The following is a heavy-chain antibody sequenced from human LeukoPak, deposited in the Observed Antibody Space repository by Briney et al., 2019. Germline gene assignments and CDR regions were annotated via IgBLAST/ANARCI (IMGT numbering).Heavy chain of an antibody. J-gene: IGHJ4*02. Sequence: GGSLRLSCAASGFTFSSYWMHWVRQAPGKGLVWVSRINSDGRSTTYADSVKGRFTISRDNTKNTLYLQMNSLRAEDTAVYYCARGYNHGNFDYWGQGTLVTVSS. D-gene: IGHD5-18*01. CDR3: ARGYNHGNFDY. CDR1: GFTFSSYW. V-gene: IGHV3-74*01. CDR2: INSDGRST.